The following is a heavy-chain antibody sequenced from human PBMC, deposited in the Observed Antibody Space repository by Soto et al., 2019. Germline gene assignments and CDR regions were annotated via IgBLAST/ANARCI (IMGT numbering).Heavy chain of an antibody. CDR3: AKDMKWGGMTTIHYFDS. V-gene: IGHV3-9*01. Sequence: GGSRRLSCVASGFTVDDYAMHWVRQAPGKGLEWVSGISANGDTIDYADSVKGRFTISRDNAKNSLFLQMNSLRPEDTALYYCAKDMKWGGMTTIHYFDSWGQGTQVTVSS. CDR2: ISANGDTI. J-gene: IGHJ4*02. CDR1: GFTVDDYA. D-gene: IGHD4-17*01.